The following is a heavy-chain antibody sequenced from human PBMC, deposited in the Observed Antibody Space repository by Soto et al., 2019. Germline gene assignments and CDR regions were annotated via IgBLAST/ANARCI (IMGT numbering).Heavy chain of an antibody. D-gene: IGHD5-12*01. J-gene: IGHJ4*02. CDR2: IYYSGST. Sequence: SETLSLTCTVSGGSISSGDYYWSWIRQPPGKGLEWIGYIYYSGSTYYNPSLKSRVTISVDTSKNQFSLKLSSVTAADTAVYYCARAQSGYVGEASFDYWGQGTLVTVSS. CDR1: GGSISSGDYY. CDR3: ARAQSGYVGEASFDY. V-gene: IGHV4-30-4*01.